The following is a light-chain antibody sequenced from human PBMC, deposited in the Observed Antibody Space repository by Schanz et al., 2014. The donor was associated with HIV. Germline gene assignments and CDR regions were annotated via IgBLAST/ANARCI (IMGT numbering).Light chain of an antibody. V-gene: IGKV3-15*01. Sequence: EIVMTQSPATQSVSPGERATLSCRAGQSVNSKLAWYQQKPGQAPRLLIFGASTRATGISARFSGSGSGTEFTLTISSLQSEDFAVYYCQQYNKWPCTFGQGTKLEIK. CDR1: QSVNSK. CDR2: GAS. J-gene: IGKJ2*02. CDR3: QQYNKWPCT.